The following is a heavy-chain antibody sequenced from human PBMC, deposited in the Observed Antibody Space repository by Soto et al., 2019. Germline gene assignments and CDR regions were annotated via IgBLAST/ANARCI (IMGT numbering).Heavy chain of an antibody. CDR3: ANYYGDYAGGEFFQH. Sequence: EVQLLESGGDLVQPGGSLRLSCALSGFTFSNYAMNWVRQAPGKGLEWVSAITGSGRSTYYAESVKGRFTISRDNSKNTLYLQMISLRAEDTAVYYCANYYGDYAGGEFFQHWGQGTLVTVSS. D-gene: IGHD4-17*01. CDR2: ITGSGRST. V-gene: IGHV3-23*01. CDR1: GFTFSNYA. J-gene: IGHJ1*01.